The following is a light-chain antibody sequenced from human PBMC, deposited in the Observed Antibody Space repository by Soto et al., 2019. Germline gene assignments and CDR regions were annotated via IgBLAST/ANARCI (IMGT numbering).Light chain of an antibody. V-gene: IGLV1-40*01. CDR1: SSNIGAGYD. J-gene: IGLJ2*01. CDR3: QSYDSSLSGSV. Sequence: QAVVTQPPSVSGAPGQRVTISCTGSSSNIGAGYDVYWYQQLPGTAPKLLIYGYNNRPSGVPDRFSGSKSGTSASLAITGLQAEDEADYYCQSYDSSLSGSVFGGGTKLTVL. CDR2: GYN.